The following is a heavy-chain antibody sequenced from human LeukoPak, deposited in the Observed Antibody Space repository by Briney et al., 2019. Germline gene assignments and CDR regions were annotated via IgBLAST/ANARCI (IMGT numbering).Heavy chain of an antibody. CDR3: AREARGSGWYLYFQH. J-gene: IGHJ1*01. D-gene: IGHD6-19*01. CDR1: GYSFTSYW. CDR2: IYPGDSDT. V-gene: IGHV5-51*01. Sequence: SGESLKISCKGSGYSFTSYWIGWVRQMPGKGLEWMGIIYPGDSDTRYSPSFQGQVTISADKSISTAYLQWSSLKASDTATYYCAREARGSGWYLYFQHWGQGTLVTVSS.